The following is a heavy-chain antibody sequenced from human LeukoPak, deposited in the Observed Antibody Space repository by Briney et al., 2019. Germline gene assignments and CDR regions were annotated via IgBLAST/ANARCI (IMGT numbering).Heavy chain of an antibody. Sequence: GGSLRLSCSASGFTVRSSYMNWVRQAPGKGLEWVSVTYNDGTTYYADSVKGRFTISRDNSKNTLYLQMNNLRAEDTAVYYCAREKAPGGLDYYPHYGLDVWGQGTTVTVSS. CDR3: AREKAPGGLDYYPHYGLDV. D-gene: IGHD3-16*01. J-gene: IGHJ6*02. CDR2: TYNDGTT. CDR1: GFTVRSSY. V-gene: IGHV3-53*01.